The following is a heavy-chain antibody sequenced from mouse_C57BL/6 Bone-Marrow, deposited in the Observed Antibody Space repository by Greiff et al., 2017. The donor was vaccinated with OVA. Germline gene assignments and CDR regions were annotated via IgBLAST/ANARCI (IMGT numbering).Heavy chain of an antibody. CDR2: IYIGNGYT. CDR1: GYTFTSYG. D-gene: IGHD1-1*01. Sequence: EVKLVESGAELVRPGSSVKMSCKTSGYTFTSYGINWVKQRPGQGLEWIGYIYIGNGYTEYNEKFKGKATLTSDTSSSTAYMQLSSLTSEDSAIYFCARGDYGSSYWYFDVWGTGTTVTVSS. J-gene: IGHJ1*03. CDR3: ARGDYGSSYWYFDV. V-gene: IGHV1-58*01.